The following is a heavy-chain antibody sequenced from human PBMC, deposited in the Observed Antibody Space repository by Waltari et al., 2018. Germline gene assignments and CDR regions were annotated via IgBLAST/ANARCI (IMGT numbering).Heavy chain of an antibody. CDR2: IYYSGST. D-gene: IGHD3-10*01. J-gene: IGHJ6*02. Sequence: QLQLQESGPGLVKPSETLSLTCTVSGGPISRSSYYWGWLRQPPGKGLEWIGSIYYSGSTYYNPSLKSRVTISVDTSKNQFSLKLSSVTAADTAVYYCARRVTMVRGVIPPPTYGMDVWGQGTTVTVSS. V-gene: IGHV4-39*07. CDR1: GGPISRSSYY. CDR3: ARRVTMVRGVIPPPTYGMDV.